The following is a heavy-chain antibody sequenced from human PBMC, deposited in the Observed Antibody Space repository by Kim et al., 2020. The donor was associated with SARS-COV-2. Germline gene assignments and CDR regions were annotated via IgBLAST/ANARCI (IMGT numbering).Heavy chain of an antibody. CDR3: ARDHPSTAGGAAAGDY. J-gene: IGHJ4*02. Sequence: SVKVSCKASGGTFSSYTISWVRQAPGQGLEWMGRIIPILGIANYAQKFQGRVTITADKSTSTAYMELSSLRSEDTAVYYCARDHPSTAGGAAAGDYWGQGTLVTVSS. D-gene: IGHD6-13*01. CDR2: IIPILGIA. V-gene: IGHV1-69*04. CDR1: GGTFSSYT.